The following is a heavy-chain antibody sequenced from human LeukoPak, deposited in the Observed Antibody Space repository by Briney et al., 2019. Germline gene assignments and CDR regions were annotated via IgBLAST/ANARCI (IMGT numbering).Heavy chain of an antibody. D-gene: IGHD3/OR15-3a*01. Sequence: PGGSLRLSCAASGFTFSTYTMTWVRQAPGKGLEWVSYISTGSDTIYYADSVKGRFTISRDNAKNSLYLQMHSLRVDDTAVYYCAHLVWEYVGGLDVWGQRTTVTVSS. CDR3: AHLVWEYVGGLDV. J-gene: IGHJ6*02. CDR2: ISTGSDTI. CDR1: GFTFSTYT. V-gene: IGHV3-48*01.